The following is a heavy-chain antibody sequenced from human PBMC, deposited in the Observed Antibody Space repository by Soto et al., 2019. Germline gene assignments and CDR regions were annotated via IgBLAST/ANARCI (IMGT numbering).Heavy chain of an antibody. CDR2: IYYSGST. CDR3: ARGRVEDTAMVT. D-gene: IGHD5-18*01. CDR1: GGSISSYY. J-gene: IGHJ4*02. V-gene: IGHV4-59*01. Sequence: KSSETLSLTCTVSGGSISSYYWSWIRQPPGKGLEWIGYIYYSGSTNYNPSLKSRVTISVDTSKNQFSLKLSSVTAADTAVYYCARGRVEDTAMVTWGQGTLVTVSS.